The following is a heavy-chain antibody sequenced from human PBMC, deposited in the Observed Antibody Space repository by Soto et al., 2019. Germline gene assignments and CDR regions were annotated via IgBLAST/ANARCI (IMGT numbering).Heavy chain of an antibody. CDR1: GGSVSSGSYY. Sequence: SETLSLTCTVSGGSVSSGSYYWSWIRQPPGKGLDLIGYIYYSGITNYNPSLKSRVTISVDTSKNQFSLKLSSVTAADTAVYYCAGARGSRPDWFDPVCQGTVVTVSS. V-gene: IGHV4-61*01. J-gene: IGHJ5*02. CDR2: IYYSGIT. D-gene: IGHD3-16*01. CDR3: AGARGSRPDWFDP.